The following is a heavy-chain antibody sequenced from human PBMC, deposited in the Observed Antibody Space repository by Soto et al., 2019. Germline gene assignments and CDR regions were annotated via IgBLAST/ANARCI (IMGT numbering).Heavy chain of an antibody. Sequence: QVQLQESGPGLVKPSQTLSLTCTVSGGSISTVDYWWSWIRQSPDMGLVWIGHIYDGGRTYNNPSLKSRVTMSVDTSKSQLSLTLSSVSAADTAVYYCARGPSGDKVDSWGQGTLVTVSS. CDR1: GGSISTVDYW. D-gene: IGHD7-27*01. V-gene: IGHV4-30-4*01. J-gene: IGHJ4*02. CDR2: IYDGGRT. CDR3: ARGPSGDKVDS.